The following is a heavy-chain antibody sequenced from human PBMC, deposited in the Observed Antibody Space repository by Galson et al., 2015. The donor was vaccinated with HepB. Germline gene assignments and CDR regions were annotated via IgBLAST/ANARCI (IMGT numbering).Heavy chain of an antibody. CDR2: ISSNGGST. Sequence: SLRLSCAASGFTFSSYAMHWVRQAPGKGLEYVSAISSNGGSTYYADSVKGRFTISRDNSKNTLYLQMSSLRAEDTAVYYCVKDWANTAMAPALESNAFDIWGQGTMVTVSS. D-gene: IGHD5-18*01. CDR3: VKDWANTAMAPALESNAFDI. V-gene: IGHV3-64D*06. CDR1: GFTFSSYA. J-gene: IGHJ3*02.